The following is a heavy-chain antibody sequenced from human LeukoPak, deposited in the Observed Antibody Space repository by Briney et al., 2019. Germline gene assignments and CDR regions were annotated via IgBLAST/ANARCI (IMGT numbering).Heavy chain of an antibody. CDR3: ARAMVRGASGHYFYAMGV. D-gene: IGHD3-10*01. CDR2: ILHSGNI. CDR1: GGSFSDYY. J-gene: IGHJ6*02. Sequence: PSETLSLTCAVYGGSFSDYYWSWIRQPPGRGLEWIGEILHSGNINYNPSLESRVTISVDRSKKQLSINLSSVTAADTAVYYCARAMVRGASGHYFYAMGVWGQGTTVTVSS. V-gene: IGHV4-34*12.